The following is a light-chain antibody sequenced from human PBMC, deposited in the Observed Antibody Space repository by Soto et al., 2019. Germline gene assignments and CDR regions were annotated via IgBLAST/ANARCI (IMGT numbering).Light chain of an antibody. J-gene: IGLJ2*01. CDR1: SSDVGGYDY. CDR2: DVS. V-gene: IGLV2-14*01. Sequence: QSVLTQPASVSGSPGQSITFSCTGTSSDVGGYDYVSWYQQHPGKAPKLMIYDVSNRPSGVSNRFSGSKSGNTASLTISGVQAEDEDDYYCSSYTSSSTVVFGGGTKLTVL. CDR3: SSYTSSSTVV.